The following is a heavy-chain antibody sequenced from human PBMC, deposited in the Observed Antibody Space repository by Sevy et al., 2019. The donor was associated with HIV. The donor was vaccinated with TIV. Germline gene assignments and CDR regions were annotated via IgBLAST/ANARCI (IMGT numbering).Heavy chain of an antibody. J-gene: IGHJ4*02. D-gene: IGHD1-26*01. CDR1: GFAISTHA. CDR2: ISYDGTNK. V-gene: IGHV3-30-3*01. Sequence: GGSLRLSCVASGFAISTHAMHWVRQAPDKGLEWVAVISYDGTNKNHADSVKDRFTISRDNSKNTLYLQMNSLRADDTAVYYCAREFTGWDLHLDYWGQGTLVTVSS. CDR3: AREFTGWDLHLDY.